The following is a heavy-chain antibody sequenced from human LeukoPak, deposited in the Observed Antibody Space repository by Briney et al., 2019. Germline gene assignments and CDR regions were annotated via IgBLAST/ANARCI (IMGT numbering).Heavy chain of an antibody. V-gene: IGHV3-33*01. CDR3: ARVRGDDKYSSGWYLDY. CDR1: GFTFSSYG. CDR2: IWYDGSNK. J-gene: IGHJ4*02. D-gene: IGHD6-19*01. Sequence: GGSLRLSCAASGFTFSSYGMHWVRQAPGKGLEWVAVIWYDGSNKYYADSVKGRFTISRDNSKNTLYLQMNSLRAEDTAVYYCARVRGDDKYSSGWYLDYWGQGTLVTVSS.